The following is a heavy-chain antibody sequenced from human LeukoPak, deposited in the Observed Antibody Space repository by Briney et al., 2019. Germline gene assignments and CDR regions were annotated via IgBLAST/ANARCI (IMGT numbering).Heavy chain of an antibody. CDR2: IYSGGST. J-gene: IGHJ6*02. D-gene: IGHD3-3*01. V-gene: IGHV3-53*01. Sequence: PGGSLRLSCAASGFTVSSNYMSWVRQAPGKGLEWVSVIYSGGSTYYADSVKGRFTISRHNSKNTLYLQMNSLRAEDTAVYYCAKDFPDYDFWSGYSYYYYGMDVWGQGTTVTVSS. CDR3: AKDFPDYDFWSGYSYYYYGMDV. CDR1: GFTVSSNY.